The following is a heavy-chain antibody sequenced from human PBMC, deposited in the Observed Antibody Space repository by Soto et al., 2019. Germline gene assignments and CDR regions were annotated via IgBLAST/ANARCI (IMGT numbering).Heavy chain of an antibody. CDR3: ARKGSGDYEAFDI. V-gene: IGHV4-31*03. D-gene: IGHD4-17*01. J-gene: IGHJ3*02. CDR2: IYYSGST. Sequence: QVQLQESGPGLVKPSQTLSLTCTVSGGSISSGGYYWSWIRQHPGKGLEWIGYIYYSGSTYYNPSFKSRVTISVDTSKNQFSLKLSSVTAADTAVYYCARKGSGDYEAFDIWGQGTMVTVSS. CDR1: GGSISSGGYY.